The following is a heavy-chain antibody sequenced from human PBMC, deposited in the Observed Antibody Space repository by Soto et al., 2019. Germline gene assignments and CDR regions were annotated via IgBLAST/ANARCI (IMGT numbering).Heavy chain of an antibody. J-gene: IGHJ4*02. CDR3: ARQLDSSGWDFDF. Sequence: PSETLSLTCTVSGGSISSYYWSWIRQPPGKGLEWIGYIYYSGSTNYNPSLKSRVTISVDTSKNQFSLKLSSVTAADTAVYYCARQLDSSGWDFDFWGQGTRVTVSS. CDR1: GGSISSYY. CDR2: IYYSGST. D-gene: IGHD6-19*01. V-gene: IGHV4-59*08.